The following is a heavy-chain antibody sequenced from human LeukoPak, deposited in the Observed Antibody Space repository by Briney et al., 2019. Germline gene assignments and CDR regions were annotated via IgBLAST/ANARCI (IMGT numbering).Heavy chain of an antibody. D-gene: IGHD1-7*01. Sequence: PSETLSLTCAVYGGSFSAYYWTWIRQPPGKGLEWIGEINHSGSTNYNPPLKSRLTISLDTSKNQFSLNLRSVTAADTAVYYCARVRITGTTGYYYMDVWGKGTTVTVSS. CDR3: ARVRITGTTGYYYMDV. V-gene: IGHV4-34*01. CDR2: INHSGST. J-gene: IGHJ6*03. CDR1: GGSFSAYY.